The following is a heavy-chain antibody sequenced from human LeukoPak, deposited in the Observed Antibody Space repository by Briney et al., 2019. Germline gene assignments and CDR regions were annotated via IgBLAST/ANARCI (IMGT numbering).Heavy chain of an antibody. V-gene: IGHV4-34*01. D-gene: IGHD6-13*01. CDR1: GGSFNGYY. CDR3: ARGPYSSSYFDY. Sequence: PSETLSLTCAVYGGSFNGYYWSWIRQPPGKGLEWIGEINHSGSTNYSPSLKSRVTISVDTSKNHFSLKLSSVTAADTAVYYCARGPYSSSYFDYWGQGTLVTVSS. CDR2: INHSGST. J-gene: IGHJ4*02.